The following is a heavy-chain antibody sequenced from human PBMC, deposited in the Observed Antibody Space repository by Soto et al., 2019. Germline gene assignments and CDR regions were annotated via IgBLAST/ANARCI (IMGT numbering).Heavy chain of an antibody. CDR3: ATITIFGVVPNYFDY. D-gene: IGHD3-3*01. CDR2: FYYSEST. CDR1: GGSISSSSYY. J-gene: IGHJ4*02. Sequence: SETLSLTCVVSGGSISSSSYYWGWIRQPPGKGLEWIGSFYYSESTYYNPSLKSRVTISVDTSKNQFSLKLSSVTAADTAVYYCATITIFGVVPNYFDYWGQGTLVTVSS. V-gene: IGHV4-39*01.